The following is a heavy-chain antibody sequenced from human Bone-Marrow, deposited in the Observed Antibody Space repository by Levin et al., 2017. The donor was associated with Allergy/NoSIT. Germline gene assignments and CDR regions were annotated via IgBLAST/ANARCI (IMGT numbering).Heavy chain of an antibody. Sequence: GESLKISCAASGFTFSSYWMSWVRQAPGKGLEWVANIKQDGSEKYYVDSVKGRFTISRDNAKNSLYLQMNSLRAEDTAVYYCARCLSSCYRDAFDIWGQGTMVTVSS. CDR3: ARCLSSCYRDAFDI. CDR2: IKQDGSEK. J-gene: IGHJ3*02. CDR1: GFTFSSYW. D-gene: IGHD2-15*01. V-gene: IGHV3-7*03.